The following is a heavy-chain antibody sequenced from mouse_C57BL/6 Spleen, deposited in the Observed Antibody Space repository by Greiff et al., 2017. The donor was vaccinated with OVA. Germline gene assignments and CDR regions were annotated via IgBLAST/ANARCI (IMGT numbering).Heavy chain of an antibody. CDR2: INPNYGTT. CDR3: ARKTNWDGGYFDV. Sequence: QPPQSGPELVKPGASVKISCKASGYSFTDYNMNWVKQSNGKSLEWIGVINPNYGTTSNNQKFKGKATLTVDQSASTAYMQLNSLTSEDSAVYYCARKTNWDGGYFDVWGTGTTVTVSS. V-gene: IGHV1-39*01. J-gene: IGHJ1*03. D-gene: IGHD4-1*01. CDR1: GYSFTDYN.